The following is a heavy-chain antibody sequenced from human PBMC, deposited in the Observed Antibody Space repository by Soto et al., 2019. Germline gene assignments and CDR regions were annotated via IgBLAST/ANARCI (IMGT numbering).Heavy chain of an antibody. V-gene: IGHV3-21*02. J-gene: IGHJ4*02. Sequence: EVQLVESGGGLVKPGGSLRLSCVASGFTFSTYSMNWVRQAPGKGLEWVADITTSSSFRFYADSVKGRFTISRDDAKNSLYLQMNSLRFEDTGVYYCARDLGVALATLTLDSWGQGTLVTVSS. CDR3: ARDLGVALATLTLDS. CDR2: ITTSSSFR. D-gene: IGHD2-15*01. CDR1: GFTFSTYS.